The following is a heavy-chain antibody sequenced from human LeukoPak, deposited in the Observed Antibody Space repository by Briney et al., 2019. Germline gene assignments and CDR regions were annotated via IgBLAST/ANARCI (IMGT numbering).Heavy chain of an antibody. J-gene: IGHJ4*02. CDR1: GFTFSNHG. CDR3: TKLNSYGDY. CDR2: VSGNGVTT. Sequence: GGSLRLSCAVSGFTFSNHGMIWLRQAPGKGLEGVSTVSGNGVTTYYAKAVKRRFSISRDNANNIVYLQMDGLRADDTATYYGTKLNSYGDYWGQGTLVTISP. D-gene: IGHD5-18*01. V-gene: IGHV3-23*01.